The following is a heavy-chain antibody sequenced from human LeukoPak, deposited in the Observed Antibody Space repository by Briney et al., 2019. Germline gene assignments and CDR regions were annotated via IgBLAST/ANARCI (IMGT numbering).Heavy chain of an antibody. V-gene: IGHV3-23*01. D-gene: IGHD6-19*01. CDR2: ISGSGGST. CDR3: AKHLLSSGWYIFDY. Sequence: GGSLRLSCAASGFSFSIYGMSWVRQAPGKGLEWVSAISGSGGSTYYADSVKGRFTISRDNSKNTLYLQMNSLRAEDTAVYYCAKHLLSSGWYIFDYWGQGTLVTVSS. J-gene: IGHJ4*02. CDR1: GFSFSIYG.